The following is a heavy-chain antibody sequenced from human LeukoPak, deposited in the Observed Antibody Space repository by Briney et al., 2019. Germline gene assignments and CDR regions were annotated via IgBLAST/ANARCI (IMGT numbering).Heavy chain of an antibody. CDR2: MNPNSGNT. D-gene: IGHD3-22*01. J-gene: IGHJ4*02. V-gene: IGHV1-8*03. CDR1: GYTFTSYD. CDR3: ARGRARRDSSGYYYPIDY. Sequence: ASVKVSCKASGYTFTSYDINWLRQATGQGLEWMGWMNPNSGNTGYAQKFQGRVTITRNTSISTAYMELSSLRSEDTAVYYCARGRARRDSSGYYYPIDYWGQGTLVTVSS.